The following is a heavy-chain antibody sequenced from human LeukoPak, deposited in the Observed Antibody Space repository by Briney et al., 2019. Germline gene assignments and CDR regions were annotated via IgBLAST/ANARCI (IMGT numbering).Heavy chain of an antibody. CDR1: GFTFSTYG. V-gene: IGHV3-30*02. Sequence: GGSLRLSCAASGFTFSTYGMHWVRQAPGKGLEWVAFIRNDGSNKYYTDSVKGRFTISRDNSKNTLYLQMNSLRAEDTAVYYCARDLASLTGDYAPFDYWGPGTLVTVSS. CDR3: ARDLASLTGDYAPFDY. J-gene: IGHJ4*02. CDR2: IRNDGSNK. D-gene: IGHD4-17*01.